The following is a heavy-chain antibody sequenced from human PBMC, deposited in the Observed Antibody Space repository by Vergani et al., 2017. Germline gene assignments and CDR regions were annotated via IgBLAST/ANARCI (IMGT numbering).Heavy chain of an antibody. V-gene: IGHV3-23*01. Sequence: EVQLLESGGGLVQPGGSLRLSCAASGFTFSSYAMSWVRPAPGKGLEWVSAISGSGGSTYYADSVKGRFTISRDNSKNTLYLQMNSLRAEDTAVYYCAKASLPIVVVPAAIRSWFDPWGQGTLVTVSS. CDR3: AKASLPIVVVPAAIRSWFDP. D-gene: IGHD2-2*02. CDR1: GFTFSSYA. J-gene: IGHJ5*02. CDR2: ISGSGGST.